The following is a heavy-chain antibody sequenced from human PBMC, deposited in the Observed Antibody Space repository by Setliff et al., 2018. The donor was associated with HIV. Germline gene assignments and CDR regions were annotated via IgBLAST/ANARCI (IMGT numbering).Heavy chain of an antibody. D-gene: IGHD3-10*01. CDR1: GGSFSGYF. Sequence: PSETLSLTCAVYGGSFSGYFWSWVLQSPGKGLEWIGEINHNRKNNYNPSLKSRVTISIDRSNNQFSLKLNSVIAADTAVYYCTRVRDHYDSGTYYRPLYFFDSWGQGTLVTVSS. J-gene: IGHJ4*02. CDR2: INHNRKN. CDR3: TRVRDHYDSGTYYRPLYFFDS. V-gene: IGHV4-34*01.